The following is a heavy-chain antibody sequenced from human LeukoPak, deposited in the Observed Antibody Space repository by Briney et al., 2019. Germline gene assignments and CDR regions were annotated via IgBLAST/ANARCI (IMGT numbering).Heavy chain of an antibody. CDR1: GGSFSGYY. CDR2: INHSGST. CDR3: ARGIVATKGVDY. Sequence: SETLSLTCAVYGGSFSGYYWSWIRQPPGKGLEWIGEINHSGSTNYNPSLKSRVTISVDTSKNQFSLKLSSVTAADTAVYYCARGIVATKGVDYWGQGTLVTVSS. D-gene: IGHD5-12*01. V-gene: IGHV4-34*01. J-gene: IGHJ4*02.